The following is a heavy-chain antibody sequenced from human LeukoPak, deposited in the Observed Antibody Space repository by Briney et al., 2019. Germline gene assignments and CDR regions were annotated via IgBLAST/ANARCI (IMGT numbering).Heavy chain of an antibody. CDR2: IYYSGST. CDR1: GGSISSSSYY. D-gene: IGHD3-9*01. V-gene: IGHV4-39*01. CDR3: ARANDILTCTHWFDP. Sequence: SETLSLTCTVSGGSISSSSYYWGWIRQPPGKGLEWIGSIYYSGSTYYNPSLKSRVTISVDTSKNQFSLKLSSVTAADTAVYYCARANDILTCTHWFDPWGQGTLVTVSS. J-gene: IGHJ5*02.